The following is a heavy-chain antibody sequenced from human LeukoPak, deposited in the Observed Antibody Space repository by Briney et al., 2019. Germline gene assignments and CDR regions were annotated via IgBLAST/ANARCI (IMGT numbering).Heavy chain of an antibody. V-gene: IGHV3-53*01. Sequence: GGSLRLSCAASGFTVSSNYMSWVRQAPGKGLEWVSVTYSGGSTYYADSVKGRFTISRDNSKNTLYLQMNSLRAEDTAVYYCARVDSSLFYYYGMDVWGQGTTVTVSS. CDR1: GFTVSSNY. D-gene: IGHD3-9*01. CDR2: TYSGGST. CDR3: ARVDSSLFYYYGMDV. J-gene: IGHJ6*02.